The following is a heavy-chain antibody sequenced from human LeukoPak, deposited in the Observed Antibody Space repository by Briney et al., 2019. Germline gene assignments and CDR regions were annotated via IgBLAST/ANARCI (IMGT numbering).Heavy chain of an antibody. CDR1: GGSISSSSYY. CDR3: ARPSWVLRFLEWPYAFDI. D-gene: IGHD3-3*01. Sequence: PSETLSLTCTVSGGSISSSSYYWGWIRQPPGKGLEWIGSIYYSGSTYYNPSLKSRVTISVDTSKNQFSLKLSSVTAADTAVYYCARPSWVLRFLEWPYAFDIWGQGTMVTVSS. CDR2: IYYSGST. V-gene: IGHV4-39*07. J-gene: IGHJ3*02.